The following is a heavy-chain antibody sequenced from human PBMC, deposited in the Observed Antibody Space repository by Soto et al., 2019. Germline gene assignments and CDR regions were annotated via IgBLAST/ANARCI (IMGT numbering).Heavy chain of an antibody. J-gene: IGHJ4*02. CDR3: AGEPITILRRLNQLDY. V-gene: IGHV3-30*03. CDR1: GFTFSSYG. Sequence: QVQLVESGGGVVQPGRSLRLSCAASGFTFSSYGMHWVRQAPGKGLEWVAVIVYDGSKEYYADSVKGRFTISRDNSKNTLYLQMNSLRAEDTAVYYCAGEPITILRRLNQLDYWGQGTLVTVSS. CDR2: IVYDGSKE. D-gene: IGHD3-10*01.